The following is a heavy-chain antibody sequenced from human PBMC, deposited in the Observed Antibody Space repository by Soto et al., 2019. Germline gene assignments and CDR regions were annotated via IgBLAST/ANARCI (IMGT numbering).Heavy chain of an antibody. Sequence: GGSLRLSCAASGFTFSRYSMNWVRQAPGKGLECVSYISSGGGTIYYADSVKGRFTISRDNAKNSLYLQMNSLRSEDTAVYYCSRGPYTRYDYSGQGTLVTVSS. CDR3: SRGPYTRYDY. CDR1: GFTFSRYS. CDR2: ISSGGGTI. D-gene: IGHD2-2*02. J-gene: IGHJ4*02. V-gene: IGHV3-48*01.